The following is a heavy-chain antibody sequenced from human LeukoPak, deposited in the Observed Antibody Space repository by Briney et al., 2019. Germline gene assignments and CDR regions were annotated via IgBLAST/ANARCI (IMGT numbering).Heavy chain of an antibody. CDR3: ARGSIAVVVAATPGGY. J-gene: IGHJ4*02. V-gene: IGHV1-2*02. Sequence: ASVKVSCKASGYAFSGYDMHWVRQAPGQGLEWMGWLNPNSGDTNYAQKFQGRVTMTRDTSISTAYMELSRLRSDDTAVYYCARGSIAVVVAATPGGYWGQGTLVTVSS. CDR2: LNPNSGDT. D-gene: IGHD2-15*01. CDR1: GYAFSGYD.